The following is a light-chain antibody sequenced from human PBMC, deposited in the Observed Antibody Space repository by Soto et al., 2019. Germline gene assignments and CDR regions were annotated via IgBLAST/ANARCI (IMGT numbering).Light chain of an antibody. V-gene: IGKV2-28*01. J-gene: IGKJ2*01. Sequence: DIVMTQSPVSLPVTPGEPASISCRSSQSLLHSNGKNYLDRYLQKPGQSPQVLIYLGSNRASGVLDRFSGSGSGTDFSLKISRVEAEDVGVYYCMQVLQPPYTFGQGTKLEIK. CDR2: LGS. CDR1: QSLLHSNGKNY. CDR3: MQVLQPPYT.